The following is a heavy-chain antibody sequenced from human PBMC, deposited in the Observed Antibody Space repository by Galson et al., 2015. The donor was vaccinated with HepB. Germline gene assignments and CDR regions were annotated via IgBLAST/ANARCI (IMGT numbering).Heavy chain of an antibody. Sequence: SVKVSCKASGYTFTGYYMHWVRQAPGQGLEWMGRINPNSGGTNYAQKFQGRVTMTRDTSISTAYMELSRLRSDDTAVYYCARGQGSGWFFGYWGQGTLVTVSS. CDR1: GYTFTGYY. V-gene: IGHV1-2*06. CDR3: ARGQGSGWFFGY. D-gene: IGHD6-19*01. J-gene: IGHJ4*02. CDR2: INPNSGGT.